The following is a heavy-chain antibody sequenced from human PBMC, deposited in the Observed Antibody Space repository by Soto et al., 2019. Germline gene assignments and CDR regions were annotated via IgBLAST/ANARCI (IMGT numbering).Heavy chain of an antibody. CDR1: GGSISSGGYS. V-gene: IGHV4-30-2*01. J-gene: IGHJ3*02. CDR3: GRGGGYYERSGSYGPDAFDI. Sequence: QLQLQESGSGLVKPSQTLSLTCAFSGGSISSGGYSWSWIRQPPGKGLEWIGYIYHSGSTYYNSSLSYHVPIAVHRAKIQYSQRLVPVPAAATAVYSGGRGGGYYERSGSYGPDAFDILGQGTMVTVSS. D-gene: IGHD3-22*01. CDR2: IYHSGST.